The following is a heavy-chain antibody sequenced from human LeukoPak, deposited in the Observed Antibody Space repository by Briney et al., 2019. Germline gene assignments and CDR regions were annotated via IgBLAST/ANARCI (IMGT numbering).Heavy chain of an antibody. D-gene: IGHD1-26*01. CDR2: IDSDGGRI. CDR1: GLGLNGYW. Sequence: PGGSLRLSCVGSGLGLNGYWMHWVRQVPGKGLAWLSRIDSDGGRIQYADSVKGRFTISRDNAKNTVYLQMNSLRPEDTALYYCVADSGTRSGGDLWGQGTLVTVSS. CDR3: VADSGTRSGGDL. J-gene: IGHJ5*02. V-gene: IGHV3-74*03.